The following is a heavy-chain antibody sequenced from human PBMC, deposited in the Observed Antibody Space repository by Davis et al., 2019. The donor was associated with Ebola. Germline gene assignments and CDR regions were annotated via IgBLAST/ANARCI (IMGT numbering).Heavy chain of an antibody. V-gene: IGHV1-8*01. CDR1: GYTFPSYD. J-gene: IGHJ4*02. Sequence: ASVTVSCKASGYTFPSYDINWVRQATGPGLEWMGWMNPNSGGTNYAQKFQGRVTITRDTSASTAYMELSSLRSEDTAVYYCAREGDYDFWSGYYLMRGFDYWGQGTLVTVSS. CDR3: AREGDYDFWSGYYLMRGFDY. CDR2: MNPNSGGT. D-gene: IGHD3-3*01.